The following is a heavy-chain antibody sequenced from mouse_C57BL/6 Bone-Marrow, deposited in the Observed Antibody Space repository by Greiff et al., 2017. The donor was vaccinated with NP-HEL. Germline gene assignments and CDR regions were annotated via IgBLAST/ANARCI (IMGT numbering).Heavy chain of an antibody. J-gene: IGHJ1*03. CDR1: GFTFSSYA. CDR3: TRYSNYPYWYFDV. CDR2: ISSGGDYI. V-gene: IGHV5-9-1*02. Sequence: EVQLVESGEGLVKPGGSLKLSCAASGFTFSSYAMSWVRQTPEKRLEWVAYISSGGDYIYYADTVKGRFTISRDNARNTLYLQMSSLKSEDTAMYYCTRYSNYPYWYFDVWGTGTTVTVSS. D-gene: IGHD2-5*01.